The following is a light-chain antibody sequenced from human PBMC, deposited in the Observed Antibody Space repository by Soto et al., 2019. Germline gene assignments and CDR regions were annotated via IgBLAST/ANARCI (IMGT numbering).Light chain of an antibody. CDR1: SSDVGLYNL. J-gene: IGLJ3*02. Sequence: QSVLTQPASMSGSPGQSITISCTGTSSDVGLYNLVSWYHHLPGKAPKLIIYEVNERPSGISDRFSGSKSGNTASLTISGLRDEDEADYYCCSYVGSSILMFGGGTKLTVL. V-gene: IGLV2-23*02. CDR2: EVN. CDR3: CSYVGSSILM.